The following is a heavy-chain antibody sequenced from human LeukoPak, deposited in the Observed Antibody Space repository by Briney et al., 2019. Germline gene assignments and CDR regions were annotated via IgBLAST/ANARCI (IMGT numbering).Heavy chain of an antibody. D-gene: IGHD3-22*01. CDR1: GFTFSSYA. J-gene: IGHJ4*02. V-gene: IGHV3-23*01. Sequence: PGGSLRLSCAASGFTFSSYAMSWVRQAPGKGLEWVSAISGSGGSTYYADSVKGRFTISRDNSKNTLYLQMNSLGAEDTAVYYCAKDGGTYYYDSSGYYLYYFDYWGQGTLVTVSS. CDR2: ISGSGGST. CDR3: AKDGGTYYYDSSGYYLYYFDY.